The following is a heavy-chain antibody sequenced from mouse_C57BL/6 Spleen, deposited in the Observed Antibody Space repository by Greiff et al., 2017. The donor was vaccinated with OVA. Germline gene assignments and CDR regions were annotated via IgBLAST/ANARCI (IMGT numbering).Heavy chain of an antibody. D-gene: IGHD2-3*01. CDR2: IYPSDSET. V-gene: IGHV1-61*01. CDR1: GYTFTSYW. CDR3: ARGSYDGPMDY. Sequence: QVQLQQPGAELVRPGSSVKLSCKASGYTFTSYWMDWVKQRPGQGLEWIGNIYPSDSETHYNQKFKDKATLTVDKSSSTAYMQLSSLTSEDSAVYYCARGSYDGPMDYWGQGTSVTVSS. J-gene: IGHJ4*01.